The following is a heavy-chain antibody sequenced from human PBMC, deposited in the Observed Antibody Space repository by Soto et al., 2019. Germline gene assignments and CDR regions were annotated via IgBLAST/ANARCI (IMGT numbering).Heavy chain of an antibody. Sequence: TSETLSLTCTVSGGSISSSSYYWGWIRQPPGKGLEWIGSIYYSGSTYYNPSLKSRVTISVDTSKNQFSLKLSSVTAADTAVYYCASTIQISGFLFDYWGQGTLVTVSS. CDR2: IYYSGST. CDR1: GGSISSSSYY. J-gene: IGHJ4*02. D-gene: IGHD3-22*01. V-gene: IGHV4-39*01. CDR3: ASTIQISGFLFDY.